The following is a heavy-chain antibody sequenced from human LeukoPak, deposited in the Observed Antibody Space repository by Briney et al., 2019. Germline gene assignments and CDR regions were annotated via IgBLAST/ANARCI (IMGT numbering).Heavy chain of an antibody. CDR3: ARGLLRWSTPFYY. CDR1: GGSFSGYY. Sequence: PSETLSLTCAVYGGSFSGYYWSWIRQPPGKGLEWIGEINHSGSTNYNPSLKSRVTISVDTSKNQFSLKLSSVTAADTAVYYCARGLLRWSTPFYYWGEGTLVTVS. J-gene: IGHJ4*02. V-gene: IGHV4-34*01. CDR2: INHSGST. D-gene: IGHD4-23*01.